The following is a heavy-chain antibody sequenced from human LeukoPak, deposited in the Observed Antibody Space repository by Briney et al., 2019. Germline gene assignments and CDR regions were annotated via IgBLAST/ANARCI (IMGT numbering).Heavy chain of an antibody. CDR1: GDSVTAGY. J-gene: IGHJ1*01. CDR2: IYDSGIT. D-gene: IGHD2-15*01. CDR3: AGRGHRYSRD. Sequence: SETLSLTCTVSGDSVTAGYWSWIRQPPGKGLEWSGYIYDSGITDYNPSLKSRLTISVDTSNNQFSLNLSSVTAADTAVYYCAGRGHRYSRDWGQGILFTVSS. V-gene: IGHV4-4*09.